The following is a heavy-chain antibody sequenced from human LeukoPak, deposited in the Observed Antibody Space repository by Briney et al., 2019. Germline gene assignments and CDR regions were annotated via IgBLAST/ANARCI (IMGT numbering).Heavy chain of an antibody. CDR1: GGTFSNYA. CDR2: IIPILGTR. J-gene: IGHJ5*02. D-gene: IGHD6-13*01. Sequence: ASVKVSCKASGGTFSNYAISWVRQAPGQGLEWMGGIIPILGTRNYAQKFLDRVTITADESTAYMELSSLRSEDTAVYYCARVAYSSSWYWFDPWGQGTLVTVSS. CDR3: ARVAYSSSWYWFDP. V-gene: IGHV1-69*13.